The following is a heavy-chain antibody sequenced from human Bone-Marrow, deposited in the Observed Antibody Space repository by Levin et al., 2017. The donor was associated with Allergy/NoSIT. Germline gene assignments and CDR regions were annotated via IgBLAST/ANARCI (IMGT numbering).Heavy chain of an antibody. V-gene: IGHV4-61*01. CDR2: IYYSGST. J-gene: IGHJ4*02. Sequence: PSETLSLTCTVSGGSVSSGSYYWSWIRQPPGKGLEWIGYIYYSGSTNYNPSLKSRVTISVDTSKNQFSLKLSSVTAADTAVYYCARSGSGGRQGYWGQGTLVTVSS. D-gene: IGHD6-19*01. CDR1: GGSVSSGSYY. CDR3: ARSGSGGRQGY.